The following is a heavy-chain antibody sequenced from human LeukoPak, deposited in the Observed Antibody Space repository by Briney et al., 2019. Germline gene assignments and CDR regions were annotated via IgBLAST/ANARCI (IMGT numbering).Heavy chain of an antibody. CDR2: IRYDGSNK. D-gene: IGHD3-10*01. CDR1: GFTFSSYG. CDR3: AKDGLWFGELPDNWFDP. Sequence: GGSLRLSCAASGFTFSSYGMHWVRQAPGKGLEWVAFIRYDGSNKYYADSLKGRFTISRDNSKNTLFLQMNSLRPEDTAVYYCAKDGLWFGELPDNWFDPWGQGTLVTVSS. V-gene: IGHV3-30*02. J-gene: IGHJ5*02.